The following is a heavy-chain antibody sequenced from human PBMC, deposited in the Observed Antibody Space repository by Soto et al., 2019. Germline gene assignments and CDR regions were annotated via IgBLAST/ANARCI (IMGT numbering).Heavy chain of an antibody. CDR1: GFTFSSYA. CDR2: ISYDGSNK. D-gene: IGHD3-10*01. J-gene: IGHJ4*02. CDR3: ARDWFFGYFDY. Sequence: GGSLRLSCAASGFTFSSYAMHWVRQAPGEGLEWVAVISYDGSNKYYADSVKGRFTISRDNSKNTLYLQMNSLRAEDTAVYYCARDWFFGYFDYWGQGTLVNVSS. V-gene: IGHV3-30-3*01.